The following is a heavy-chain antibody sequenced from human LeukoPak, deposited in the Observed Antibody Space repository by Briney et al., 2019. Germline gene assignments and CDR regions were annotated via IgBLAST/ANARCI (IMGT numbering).Heavy chain of an antibody. V-gene: IGHV1-8*01. CDR2: MNPNSGNT. D-gene: IGHD2-2*01. CDR1: GYTFTSYD. Sequence: VASVKVSCKASGYTFTSYDINWVRQATGQGLEWMGWMNPNSGNTGYAQKFQGRVTMTRNTSISTAYMELSSLRSEDTAVYYCARGDIVVVPGTRTWFDPWGQGTLVTVSS. J-gene: IGHJ5*02. CDR3: ARGDIVVVPGTRTWFDP.